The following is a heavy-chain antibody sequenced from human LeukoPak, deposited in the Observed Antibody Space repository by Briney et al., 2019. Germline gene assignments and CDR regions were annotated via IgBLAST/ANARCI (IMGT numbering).Heavy chain of an antibody. D-gene: IGHD2-2*01. CDR1: GFTFSSYW. J-gene: IGHJ3*01. CDR2: VKSDGSRT. V-gene: IGHV3-74*01. CDR3: SRSPQNCETTTCYDALDF. Sequence: PGGSLRLSCAASGFTFSSYWMHWVRQAPGKGLVWVSRVKSDGSRTTYADSVEGRFTISRDNAKNTVYLQMNSLTVEDTAVYYCSRSPQNCETTTCYDALDFWGQGTMVTVSS.